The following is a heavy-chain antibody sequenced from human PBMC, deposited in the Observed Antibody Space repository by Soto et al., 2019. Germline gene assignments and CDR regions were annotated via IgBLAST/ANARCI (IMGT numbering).Heavy chain of an antibody. Sequence: PSETLSLTCTVSGGSISSYYWSWIRQPPGKGLEWIGYIYYSGSTNYNPSLKSRVTISVDTSKNQFSLELSSVTAADTAVYYRARLPHRTGGWFDPWGQGTLVTVSS. CDR3: ARLPHRTGGWFDP. J-gene: IGHJ5*02. CDR2: IYYSGST. V-gene: IGHV4-59*01. D-gene: IGHD3-10*01. CDR1: GGSISSYY.